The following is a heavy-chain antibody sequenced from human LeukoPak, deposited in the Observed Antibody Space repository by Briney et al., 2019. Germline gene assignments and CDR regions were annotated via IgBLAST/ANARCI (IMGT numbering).Heavy chain of an antibody. CDR1: GFTFSSYA. J-gene: IGHJ6*03. CDR2: ISYDGSNK. D-gene: IGHD6-13*01. Sequence: GGSLRLSCAASGFTFSSYAMHWVRQAPGKGLEWVAVISYDGSNKYYADSVQGRFTFSRDNSKNTLYLQMNSLRPEDTAVYYCAKDLGDPAAYYYMDVWGKGTTVTVSS. V-gene: IGHV3-30-3*01. CDR3: AKDLGDPAAYYYMDV.